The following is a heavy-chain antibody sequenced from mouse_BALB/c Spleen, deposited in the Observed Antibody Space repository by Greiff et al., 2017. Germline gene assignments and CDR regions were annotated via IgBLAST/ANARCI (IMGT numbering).Heavy chain of an antibody. Sequence: QVQLKESGPGLVAPSQSLSITCTVSGFSLTGYGVNWVRQPPGKGLEWLGMIWGGGSTDYNSALKSRLSISNDNSKCQGFLKMNRLQTDDTARYFCAREDGKEGAMDYWGQGTTLTVSS. V-gene: IGHV2-6-7*01. J-gene: IGHJ2*01. CDR1: GFSLTGYG. CDR3: AREDGKEGAMDY. CDR2: IWGGGST. D-gene: IGHD2-1*01.